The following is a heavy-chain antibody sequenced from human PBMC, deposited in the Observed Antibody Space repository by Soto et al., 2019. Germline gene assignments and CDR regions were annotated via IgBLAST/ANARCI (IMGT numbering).Heavy chain of an antibody. CDR3: ARLEVDTDYYYMDV. Sequence: SETLSLTCTVSGGSISSYYWSWIRQPPGKGLEWIGYIYYSGSTNYNPSLKSRVTISVDTSKNQFSLKLSSVTAADTAVYYCARLEVDTDYYYMDVWGKGTTVTVSS. V-gene: IGHV4-59*08. CDR1: GGSISSYY. J-gene: IGHJ6*03. CDR2: IYYSGST. D-gene: IGHD5-18*01.